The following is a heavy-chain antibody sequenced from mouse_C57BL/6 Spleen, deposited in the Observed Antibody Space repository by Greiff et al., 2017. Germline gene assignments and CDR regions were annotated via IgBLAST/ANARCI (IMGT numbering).Heavy chain of an antibody. J-gene: IGHJ3*01. Sequence: EVQLQESGPVLVKPGASVKMSCKASGYTFTDYYMNWVKQSHGKSLEWIGVINPYNGGTSYNQTFKGKATLTVDKSSSPAYMELNSLTSEDSAVYYCARSGTTVDWGQGTLVTVSA. D-gene: IGHD1-1*01. CDR2: INPYNGGT. CDR3: ARSGTTVD. V-gene: IGHV1-19*01. CDR1: GYTFTDYY.